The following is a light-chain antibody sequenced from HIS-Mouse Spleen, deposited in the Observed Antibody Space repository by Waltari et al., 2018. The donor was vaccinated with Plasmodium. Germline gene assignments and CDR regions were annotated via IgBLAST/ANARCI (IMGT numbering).Light chain of an antibody. CDR3: QQYNNWPPYT. CDR1: QSVSSN. V-gene: IGKV3-15*01. J-gene: IGKJ2*01. CDR2: GAS. Sequence: IVVRQSPATLSVSSGERATLSCRASQSVSSNLAWYQQKPGQAPRLLIYGASTRATGIPARFSGSGSGTEFTLTISSMQSEDFAVYYCQQYNNWPPYTFGQGTKLEIK.